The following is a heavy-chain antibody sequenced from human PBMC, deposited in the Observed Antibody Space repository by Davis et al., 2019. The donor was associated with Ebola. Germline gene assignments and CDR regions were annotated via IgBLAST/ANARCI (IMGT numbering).Heavy chain of an antibody. CDR2: IKQAGSEK. CDR3: ARDSEYYDFWSGYYKD. D-gene: IGHD3-3*01. CDR1: GFTFSSYW. J-gene: IGHJ4*02. Sequence: GESLKISCAASGFTFSSYWMSWVRQAPGKGLEWVANIKQAGSEKYYVDSVKGRFTISRDNAKNSLYLQMNSLRAEDTAVYYCARDSEYYDFWSGYYKDWGQGTLVTVSS. V-gene: IGHV3-7*03.